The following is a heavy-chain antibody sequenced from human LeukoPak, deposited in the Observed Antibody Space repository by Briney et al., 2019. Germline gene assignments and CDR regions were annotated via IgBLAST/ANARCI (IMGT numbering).Heavy chain of an antibody. CDR3: ARDSAFSSYSH. V-gene: IGHV3-53*01. J-gene: IGHJ1*01. CDR2: IYSDRRT. D-gene: IGHD2-15*01. Sequence: GGSLRLSCTASGFIVSSSYMSWVRQAPGKGPEWVSIIYSDRRTYYAESVKGRFTISRDDSQNMVFLQVDSLRTEDTARYYCARDSAFSSYSHWGQGALVTVSS. CDR1: GFIVSSSY.